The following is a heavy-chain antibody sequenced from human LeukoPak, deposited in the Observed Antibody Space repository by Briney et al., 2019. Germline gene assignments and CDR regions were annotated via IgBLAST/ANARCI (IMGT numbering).Heavy chain of an antibody. J-gene: IGHJ6*02. D-gene: IGHD2-21*02. CDR3: ARDGYCGGDCYPRGYYYYGMDV. Sequence: GGSLRLSCAASGFTFSDYYMSWLRQAPGKGLEWGSYISSSGSTIYYADSVKVRFTISRDNAKNSLYLQMNSLRAEDTDVYYCARDGYCGGDCYPRGYYYYGMDVWGQGTTVTVSS. CDR2: ISSSGSTI. V-gene: IGHV3-11*04. CDR1: GFTFSDYY.